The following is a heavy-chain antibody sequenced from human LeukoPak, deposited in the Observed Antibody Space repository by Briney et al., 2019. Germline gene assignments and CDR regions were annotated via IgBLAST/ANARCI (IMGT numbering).Heavy chain of an antibody. CDR1: GFTFSDCA. CDR2: IDSRAKSHAT. CDR3: TRDGGSWSHLDF. J-gene: IGHJ4*02. V-gene: IGHV3-73*01. Sequence: PGGSLRLSGAGSGFTFSDCAIHWVRQAPGKGLEWVARIDSRAKSHATAYAASVRGRFTVSRDDSKSTAWLQMNSLETEDTAAYFCTRDGGSWSHLDFWGQGTLVTVSS. D-gene: IGHD2-15*01.